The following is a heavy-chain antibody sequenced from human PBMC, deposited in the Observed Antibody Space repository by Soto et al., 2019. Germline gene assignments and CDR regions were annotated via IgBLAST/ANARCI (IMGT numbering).Heavy chain of an antibody. CDR3: ARGSSSWSWADY. V-gene: IGHV3-21*01. D-gene: IGHD6-13*01. J-gene: IGHJ4*02. CDR1: GFTFSSYS. Sequence: AGGSLRLSCAASGFTFSSYSMNWVRQAPGKGLEWVSSISSSSSYIYYADSVKGRFTISRDNAKNSLYLQMNSLRAEDTAVYYCARGSSSWSWADYWGQGTLVNV. CDR2: ISSSSSYI.